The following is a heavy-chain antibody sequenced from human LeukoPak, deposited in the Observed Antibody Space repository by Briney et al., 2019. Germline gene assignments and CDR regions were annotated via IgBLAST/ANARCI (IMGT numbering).Heavy chain of an antibody. J-gene: IGHJ4*02. Sequence: SETLSLTCTVSGGSISSYYWSWIRQPPGKGLEWIGYIYYSGSTNYNPSLKSRVTISVDTSKNQFSLKLSSVTAADTAVYYCARVPAVAGLAPPVYWGQGTLVTVSS. CDR2: IYYSGST. CDR1: GGSISSYY. CDR3: ARVPAVAGLAPPVY. D-gene: IGHD6-19*01. V-gene: IGHV4-59*01.